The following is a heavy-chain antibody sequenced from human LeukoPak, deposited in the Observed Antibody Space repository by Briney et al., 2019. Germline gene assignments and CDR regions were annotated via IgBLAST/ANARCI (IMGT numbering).Heavy chain of an antibody. J-gene: IGHJ4*02. CDR2: ISGSGGST. V-gene: IGHV3-23*01. CDR1: GFTFSSYA. D-gene: IGHD3-3*01. CDR3: AKGRILEWLPPVWDY. Sequence: AGGPLRLSCAASGFTFSSYAMSWVRQAPGKGLEWGSAISGSGGSTYYADSVKGRFTISRDNSKNTLYLQMNSLRAEDTAVYYCAKGRILEWLPPVWDYWGQGTLVTVSS.